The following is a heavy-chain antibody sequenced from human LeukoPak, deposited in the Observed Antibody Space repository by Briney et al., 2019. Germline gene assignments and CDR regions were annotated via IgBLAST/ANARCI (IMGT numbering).Heavy chain of an antibody. Sequence: PSETLSLTCTVSGGSLNSYYWGWIRQATGKGLEWIGYSYYSGSTNYNSSLKSRVTISVDTSKNQFSLTVSSVTAGDTAVYYCARLLHDWFDSWGQGTLVTVSS. J-gene: IGHJ5*01. CDR2: SYYSGST. D-gene: IGHD4-11*01. V-gene: IGHV4-59*08. CDR3: ARLLHDWFDS. CDR1: GGSLNSYY.